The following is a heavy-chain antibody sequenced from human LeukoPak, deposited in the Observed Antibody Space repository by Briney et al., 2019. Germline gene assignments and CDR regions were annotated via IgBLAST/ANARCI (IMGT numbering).Heavy chain of an antibody. CDR3: AKTRGRITNGAFDI. CDR1: GFTFSSYA. D-gene: IGHD3-10*01. V-gene: IGHV3-33*06. Sequence: GGSLRLSCAASGFTFSSYAMSWVRQAPGKGLEWVAVIWYDGSNKYYADSVKGRFTISRDNSKNTLYLQMNSLRAEDTAVYYCAKTRGRITNGAFDIWGQGTMVTVSS. J-gene: IGHJ3*02. CDR2: IWYDGSNK.